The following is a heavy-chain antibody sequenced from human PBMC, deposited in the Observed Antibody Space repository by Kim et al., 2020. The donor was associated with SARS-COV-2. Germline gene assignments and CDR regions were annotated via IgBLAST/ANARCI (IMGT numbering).Heavy chain of an antibody. V-gene: IGHV4-39*01. CDR2: T. D-gene: IGHD7-27*01. CDR3: ANEAGLGIIDY. J-gene: IGHJ4*02. Sequence: TYYNPSLTSRVTLSVYKSKNQFSLRLISVTAADTAVYYCANEAGLGIIDYWGQGTLVTVSS.